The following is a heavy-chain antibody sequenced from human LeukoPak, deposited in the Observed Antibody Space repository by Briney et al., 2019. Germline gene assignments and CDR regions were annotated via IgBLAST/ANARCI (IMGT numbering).Heavy chain of an antibody. Sequence: PGGSLRLSCAASGFTFSSYWMHWVRQAPGKGLVWVSRINSDGSSKSYADSVKGRFTISRDNAKNTLYLQMNSLRAEDTAVYYCARVVGYCSSTSCYPGAAGDAFDIWGQGTMVTVSS. V-gene: IGHV3-74*01. D-gene: IGHD2-2*01. CDR1: GFTFSSYW. CDR2: INSDGSSK. J-gene: IGHJ3*02. CDR3: ARVVGYCSSTSCYPGAAGDAFDI.